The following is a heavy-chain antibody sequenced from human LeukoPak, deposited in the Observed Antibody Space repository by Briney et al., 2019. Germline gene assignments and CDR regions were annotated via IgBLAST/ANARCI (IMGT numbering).Heavy chain of an antibody. CDR1: GGSISSYY. CDR2: IYYSGST. CDR3: ARVVGSGSYDMDV. V-gene: IGHV4-59*12. J-gene: IGHJ6*02. D-gene: IGHD3-10*01. Sequence: PSETLSLTCTVSGGSISSYYWSWIRQPPGKGLEWIGYIYYSGSTNYNPSLKSRVTISVDTSKNQLSLKLSSVTAADTAVYYCARVVGSGSYDMDVWGQGTTVTVSS.